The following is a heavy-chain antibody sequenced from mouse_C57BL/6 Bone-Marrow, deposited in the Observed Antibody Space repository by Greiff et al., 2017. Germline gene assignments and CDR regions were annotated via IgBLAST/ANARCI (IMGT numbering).Heavy chain of an antibody. CDR3: ASDCLDY. V-gene: IGHV1-55*01. J-gene: IGHJ2*01. CDR2: IYPGSGST. D-gene: IGHD2-4*01. Sequence: QVKLLQPGAEFVKPGASVKMSCKASGYTFTSYWITWVKQRPGQGLEWIGDIYPGSGSTNYNEKFKSKATLTVDNSSRTAYLQLSSLTAEDSAVYYCASDCLDYWGQGTTLTVSS. CDR1: GYTFTSYW.